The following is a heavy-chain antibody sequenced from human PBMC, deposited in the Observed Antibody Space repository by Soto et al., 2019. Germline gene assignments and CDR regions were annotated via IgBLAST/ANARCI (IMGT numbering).Heavy chain of an antibody. Sequence: QVQLVESGGGEVQPGRSLRLSCAVSGFTFSNYAMHWVRQAPGKGLEWMALISYDGRNKYYADSVNDRFTISRDNSKNTLYLQMNSLGADDTALYYCAKDSSFLRHYFDYWGQGTLVNVSS. CDR2: ISYDGRNK. J-gene: IGHJ4*02. CDR1: GFTFSNYA. CDR3: AKDSSFLRHYFDY. D-gene: IGHD6-6*01. V-gene: IGHV3-30*18.